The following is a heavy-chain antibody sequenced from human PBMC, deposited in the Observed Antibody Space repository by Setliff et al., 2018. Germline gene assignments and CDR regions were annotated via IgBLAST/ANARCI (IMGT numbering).Heavy chain of an antibody. CDR2: IYYSGST. V-gene: IGHV4-39*01. CDR3: ARQARYSSSWYMGGYFDY. Sequence: SETLSLTCTVSGGSISSSSYYWGWIRQPPGKGLEWIGSIYYSGSTYYNPSLKSRVTISVDTSKNQFSLKLSSVTAADTAVYYCARQARYSSSWYMGGYFDYWGQGTLVTVSS. D-gene: IGHD6-13*01. J-gene: IGHJ4*02. CDR1: GGSISSSSYY.